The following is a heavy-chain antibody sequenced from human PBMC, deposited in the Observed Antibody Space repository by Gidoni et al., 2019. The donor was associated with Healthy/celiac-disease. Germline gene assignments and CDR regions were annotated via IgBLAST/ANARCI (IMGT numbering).Heavy chain of an antibody. D-gene: IGHD5-18*01. CDR2: ISSSSSTI. J-gene: IGHJ6*02. Sequence: EVQLVESGGGLVQPGGSLRLSCAASGFTFSSYSMNWVRQAPGKGLEWVSYISSSSSTIYYADSVKGRFTISRDNAKNSLYLQMNSLRDEDTAVYYCARGWDTALYYYYGMDVWGQGTTVTVSS. CDR1: GFTFSSYS. V-gene: IGHV3-48*02. CDR3: ARGWDTALYYYYGMDV.